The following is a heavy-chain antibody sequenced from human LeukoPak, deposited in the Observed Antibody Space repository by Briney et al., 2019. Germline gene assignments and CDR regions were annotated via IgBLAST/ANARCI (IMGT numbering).Heavy chain of an antibody. V-gene: IGHV4-39*01. J-gene: IGHJ6*02. Sequence: PSETLSLTCTVSGGSISSSSYYWGWIRQPPGKGLEWIGSIYYSGSTYYNPSLKSRVTISVDTSKNQFSLKLSSVTAADTAVYFRARPPPPPYYYGMDVWGQGTTVTVSS. CDR3: ARPPPPPYYYGMDV. CDR1: GGSISSSSYY. CDR2: IYYSGST.